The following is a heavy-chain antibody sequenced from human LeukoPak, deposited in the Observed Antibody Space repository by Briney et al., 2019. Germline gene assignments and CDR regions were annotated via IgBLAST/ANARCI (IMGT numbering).Heavy chain of an antibody. CDR3: QSTYGT. D-gene: IGHD4-17*01. J-gene: IGHJ5*02. V-gene: IGHV1-2*02. Sequence: ASVKVSSTASGYTFTTYCMHWVRQAPGQGLEWMGCINPNTGGTNYAQKFQGRVTMTRDTSINTAYVELRSLTSDDTAMYYCQSTYGTWGQGTLVTVSS. CDR1: GYTFTTYC. CDR2: INPNTGGT.